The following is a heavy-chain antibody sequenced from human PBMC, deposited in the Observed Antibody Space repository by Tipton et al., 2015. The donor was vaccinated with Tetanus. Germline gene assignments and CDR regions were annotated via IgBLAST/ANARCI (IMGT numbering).Heavy chain of an antibody. Sequence: QLVQSGPEVKKPGASVKVSCEASGYTFTSYAMNWVRQAPGQGLEWMGWINTNTGNPTYAQGFTGRFVFSLDTSVSTAYLQISSLKAEDSAAYYSARGPIAAAGTSDAFDIWGQGTMVTVSS. CDR3: ARGPIAAAGTSDAFDI. J-gene: IGHJ3*02. CDR1: GYTFTSYA. D-gene: IGHD6-13*01. CDR2: INTNTGNP. V-gene: IGHV7-4-1*02.